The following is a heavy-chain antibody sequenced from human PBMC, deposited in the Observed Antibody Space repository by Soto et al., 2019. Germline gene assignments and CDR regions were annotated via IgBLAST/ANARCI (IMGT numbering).Heavy chain of an antibody. J-gene: IGHJ4*02. D-gene: IGHD3-16*02. Sequence: QVQLVQSGAEVKKPGDSVKVSCKASGYTFTSYAMPWVRQAPGQRLEWMGWINAGYGNTKHSQKFQGRVTITRDTSASTAYMELSSLRSEDTAVYYCEISLEGKTFDYWGQGTLVTVSS. CDR2: INAGYGNT. CDR3: EISLEGKTFDY. CDR1: GYTFTSYA. V-gene: IGHV1-3*01.